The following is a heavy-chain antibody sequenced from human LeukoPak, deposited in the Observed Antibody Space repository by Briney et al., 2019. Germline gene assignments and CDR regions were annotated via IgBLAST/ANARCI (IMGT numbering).Heavy chain of an antibody. Sequence: SETLSLTCAVYGGSFSGYYWSWIRQPPGKGLEWIGEINHSGSTNYNPSLKSRVTISVDTSKNQFSLKLSSVTAADMAVYYCARVFGYSGYGGDYWGQGTLVTVSS. CDR1: GGSFSGYY. D-gene: IGHD5-12*01. J-gene: IGHJ4*02. CDR3: ARVFGYSGYGGDY. CDR2: INHSGST. V-gene: IGHV4-34*01.